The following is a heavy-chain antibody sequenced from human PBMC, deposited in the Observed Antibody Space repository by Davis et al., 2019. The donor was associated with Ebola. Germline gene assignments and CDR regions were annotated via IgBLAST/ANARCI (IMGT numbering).Heavy chain of an antibody. CDR3: ARDIMYCSSTSCYISYYYYGMDV. Sequence: SVKVSCKASGGTFSSYAISWVRQAPGQGLEWMGGIIPIFGTANYAQKFQGRVTITADESTSTAYMELSRLRSDDTAVYYCARDIMYCSSTSCYISYYYYGMDVWGQGTTVTVSS. J-gene: IGHJ6*02. V-gene: IGHV1-69*13. CDR2: IIPIFGTA. CDR1: GGTFSSYA. D-gene: IGHD2-2*02.